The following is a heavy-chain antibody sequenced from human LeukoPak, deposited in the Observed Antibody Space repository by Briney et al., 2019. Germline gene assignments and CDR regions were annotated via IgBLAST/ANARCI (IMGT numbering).Heavy chain of an antibody. CDR2: VYYTGNT. V-gene: IGHV4-59*01. CDR1: SGSISLYY. CDR3: ARGTGSTPYTYYMDV. J-gene: IGHJ6*03. D-gene: IGHD1-1*01. Sequence: PSETLSLTCTVSSGSISLYYWTWIRQPPGKGLEWIGYVYYTGNTNHNPSLKSRVTISVDTSKNQFSLKLTSVTAADTAVYFCARGTGSTPYTYYMDVWGKGTTVTVSS.